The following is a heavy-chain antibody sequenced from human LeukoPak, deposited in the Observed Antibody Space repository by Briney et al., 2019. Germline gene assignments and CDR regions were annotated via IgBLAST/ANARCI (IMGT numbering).Heavy chain of an antibody. CDR2: INPNSGGT. CDR3: ARVSGGSDFWSGYDY. Sequence: GASVKVSCKASGYTFTDYYLHWVRHAPGQGLEWMGWINPNSGGTNYAQKLQGRVTMTRDTSISTAYMELSRLRSDDTAVYYCARVSGGSDFWSGYDYWGQGTLVTVSS. CDR1: GYTFTDYY. V-gene: IGHV1-2*02. D-gene: IGHD3-3*01. J-gene: IGHJ4*02.